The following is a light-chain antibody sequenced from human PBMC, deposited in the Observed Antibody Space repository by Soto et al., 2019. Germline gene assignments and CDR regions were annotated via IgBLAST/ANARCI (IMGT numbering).Light chain of an antibody. CDR2: AAS. V-gene: IGKV1-17*01. Sequence: DIQMTQSPSSLSASVGDRVIITCRASQGIRKDLGWYQQKAGKAPKRLIYAASSLQSGVPSRFSGSGSGTEFTLTISSLQPEDFATYYCLQHNTYPWTFGQGTTVEIK. CDR1: QGIRKD. J-gene: IGKJ1*01. CDR3: LQHNTYPWT.